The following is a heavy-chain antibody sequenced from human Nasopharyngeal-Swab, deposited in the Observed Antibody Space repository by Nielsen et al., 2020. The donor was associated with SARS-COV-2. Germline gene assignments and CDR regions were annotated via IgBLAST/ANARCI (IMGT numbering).Heavy chain of an antibody. Sequence: GESLKISCAASGFTFRSYAISWVRQAPGKGLEWVSVISGSDHTTYYADSVKGRFTISRDNSKNTLYLQMNSLRAEDTAVYYCARDRRRTVNGGRYYYYYGMDVWGQGTTVTVSS. D-gene: IGHD4-17*01. CDR3: ARDRRRTVNGGRYYYYYGMDV. V-gene: IGHV3-23*01. CDR2: ISGSDHTT. CDR1: GFTFRSYA. J-gene: IGHJ6*02.